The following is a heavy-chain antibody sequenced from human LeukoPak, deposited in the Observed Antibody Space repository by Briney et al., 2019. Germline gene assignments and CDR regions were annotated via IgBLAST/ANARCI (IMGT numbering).Heavy chain of an antibody. Sequence: ASVKVSCKVSGYTLNELSIHWVRQAPGKGLEWMGGFDPEDGETIYAQKFQGRVTMTEDTSTDTAYMELSSLRSEDTAVYYCATDPRTGVNFDCWGQGTLVTVSS. J-gene: IGHJ4*02. CDR2: FDPEDGET. CDR3: ATDPRTGVNFDC. V-gene: IGHV1-24*01. D-gene: IGHD7-27*01. CDR1: GYTLNELS.